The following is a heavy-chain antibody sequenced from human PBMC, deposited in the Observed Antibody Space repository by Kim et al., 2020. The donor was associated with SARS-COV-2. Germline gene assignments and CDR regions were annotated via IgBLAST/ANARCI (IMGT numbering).Heavy chain of an antibody. Sequence: SETLSLTCTVSGGSISSYYWSWIRQPPGKGLEWIGYIYYSGSTNYNPSLKSRVTISVDTSKNQFSLKLSSVTAADTAVYYCAGGGDSSWYDYYYYMDVWGKGTTVTVSS. CDR1: GGSISSYY. CDR3: AGGGDSSWYDYYYYMDV. V-gene: IGHV4-59*01. J-gene: IGHJ6*03. D-gene: IGHD6-13*01. CDR2: IYYSGST.